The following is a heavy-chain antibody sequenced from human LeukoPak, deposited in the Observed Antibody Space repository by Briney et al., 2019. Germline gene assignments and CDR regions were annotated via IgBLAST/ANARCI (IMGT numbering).Heavy chain of an antibody. V-gene: IGHV3-21*01. CDR1: GFTFSSYS. J-gene: IGHJ4*02. D-gene: IGHD3-10*01. CDR3: ARPTYYYGSGSYEIDY. CDR2: ISSSSSYI. Sequence: GGSLRLSCAASGFTFSSYSMNWVRQAPGKGLEWVSSISSSSSYIYYADSVKGRFTIPRDNAKNTLYLQMNSLIAEDTAVYYCARPTYYYGSGSYEIDYWGQGTLVTVSS.